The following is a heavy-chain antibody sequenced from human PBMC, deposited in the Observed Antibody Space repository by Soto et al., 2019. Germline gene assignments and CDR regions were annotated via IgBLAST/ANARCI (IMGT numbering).Heavy chain of an antibody. CDR3: ARIRSYCSGGSCADYYYYGMDV. V-gene: IGHV2-70*01. J-gene: IGHJ6*02. CDR1: GFSLSTSGMC. Sequence: SGPTLVNPTQTLTLTCTFSGFSLSTSGMCVSWIRQPPGKALEWLALIDWDDDKYYSTSLKTRLTISKDTSKNQVVLTMTNMDPVDTDTYYCARIRSYCSGGSCADYYYYGMDVWGQGTTVTVSS. D-gene: IGHD2-15*01. CDR2: IDWDDDK.